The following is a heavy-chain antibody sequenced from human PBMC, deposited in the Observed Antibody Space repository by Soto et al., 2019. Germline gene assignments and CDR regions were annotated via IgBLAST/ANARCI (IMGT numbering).Heavy chain of an antibody. J-gene: IGHJ4*02. V-gene: IGHV1-69*06. CDR3: ARDLSGDWNPPSYFDY. D-gene: IGHD1-1*01. CDR1: GGTFSSYA. Sequence: QVQLVQSGAEVKKPGSSVKVSCKASGGTFSSYAISWVRQAPGQGLEWMGGIIPIFGTANYAQTFQGRVTITADKSTRTAYMELSSLRSEDTAVYYCARDLSGDWNPPSYFDYWGQGTLVTVSS. CDR2: IIPIFGTA.